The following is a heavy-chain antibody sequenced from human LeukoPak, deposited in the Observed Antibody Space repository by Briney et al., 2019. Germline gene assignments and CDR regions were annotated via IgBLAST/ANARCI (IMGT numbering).Heavy chain of an antibody. CDR3: AIEDFGVVIHNWFDP. D-gene: IGHD3-3*01. V-gene: IGHV1-69*04. CDR1: GGTFSSYT. J-gene: IGHJ5*02. Sequence: SVKVSCKASGGTFSSYTLSWVRQAPGQGREWMGRITRILSIANYAQKFQSTVTITADKSTSTAYMELSSLRSKYTAVYYCAIEDFGVVIHNWFDPWGQGTLITVSS. CDR2: ITRILSIA.